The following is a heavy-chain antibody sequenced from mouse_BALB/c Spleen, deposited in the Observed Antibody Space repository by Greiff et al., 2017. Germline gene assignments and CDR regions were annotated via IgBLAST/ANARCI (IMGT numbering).Heavy chain of an antibody. CDR3: ARDRGDIYYYGSSIFDY. V-gene: IGHV5-4*02. D-gene: IGHD1-1*01. CDR1: GFTFSDYY. J-gene: IGHJ2*01. CDR2: ISDGGSYT. Sequence: DVKLVESGGGLVKPGGSLKLSCAASGFTFSDYYMYWVRQTPEKRLEWVATISDGGSYTYYPDSVKGRFTISRDNAKNNLYLQMSSLKSEDTAMYYCARDRGDIYYYGSSIFDYWGQGTTLTVSS.